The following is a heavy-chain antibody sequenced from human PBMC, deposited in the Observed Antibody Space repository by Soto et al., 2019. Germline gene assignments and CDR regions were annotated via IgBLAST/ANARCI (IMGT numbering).Heavy chain of an antibody. J-gene: IGHJ4*02. Sequence: XGSLRLSCVASGFAFNTYGMHWVRQAPGKGLEWVALISYDASSKFYADSVRGRFTISRDNSRNTLYLQMSSLRREDTALYYCAKDRIPVAGYYYFDSWGQGTLVTVSS. CDR3: AKDRIPVAGYYYFDS. D-gene: IGHD6-19*01. CDR1: GFAFNTYG. CDR2: ISYDASSK. V-gene: IGHV3-33*03.